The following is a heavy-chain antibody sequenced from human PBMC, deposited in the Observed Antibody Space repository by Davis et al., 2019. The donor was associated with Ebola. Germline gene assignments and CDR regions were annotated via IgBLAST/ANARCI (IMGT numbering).Heavy chain of an antibody. Sequence: PGGSLRLSCAASGFTFSTYGVHWVRQAPGKGPEWVAVMSFDGSNKYYADSVKGRFTISRDNSKYTLYLQMNSLRPEDTGVYYCARGEGPMTSVTFEFWGQGTLVTVSS. J-gene: IGHJ4*02. V-gene: IGHV3-30-3*01. CDR2: MSFDGSNK. CDR3: ARGEGPMTSVTFEF. D-gene: IGHD4-17*01. CDR1: GFTFSTYG.